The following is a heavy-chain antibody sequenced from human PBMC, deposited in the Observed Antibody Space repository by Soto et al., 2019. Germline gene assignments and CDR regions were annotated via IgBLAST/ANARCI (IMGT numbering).Heavy chain of an antibody. CDR3: VAGDQYYGMGV. CDR1: GITLSNYF. D-gene: IGHD2-2*01. V-gene: IGHV3-30-3*01. J-gene: IGHJ6*02. Sequence: QVQLVESGGGVVQPGRSLRLSCAASGITLSNYFMYWVRQAPGKGLEWVAGISYDGSNKHYADSVKGRFTISRDNSKNTLDLQTNSLRAEDTAVYYCVAGDQYYGMGVWGQGTMVTVSS. CDR2: ISYDGSNK.